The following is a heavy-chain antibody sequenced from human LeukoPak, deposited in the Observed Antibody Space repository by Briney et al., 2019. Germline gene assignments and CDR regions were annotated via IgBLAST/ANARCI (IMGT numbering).Heavy chain of an antibody. CDR2: ITNSGNSK. CDR1: EFTFSSYS. D-gene: IGHD2-2*01. Sequence: PGGSLRLSCAASEFTFSSYSMNWVRQAPGKGLEWVSYITNSGNSKSYADSVKGRFTISRDNTKNSLYLQMDGLRAEDTAVYYCARDYCSSTSCLFDYWGQGTLVTVSS. J-gene: IGHJ4*02. CDR3: ARDYCSSTSCLFDY. V-gene: IGHV3-48*01.